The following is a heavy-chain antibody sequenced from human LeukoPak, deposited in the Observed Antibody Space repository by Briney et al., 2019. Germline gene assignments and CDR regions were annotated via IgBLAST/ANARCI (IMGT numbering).Heavy chain of an antibody. D-gene: IGHD1-26*01. CDR3: ARGVGSSYYYYYYMDV. CDR2: INPNSGGT. Sequence: ASVKVFCKASGYTFTGYYMHWVRQAPGQGLEWMGWINPNSGGTNYAQKFQGRVTMTRDTSISTAYMELSRLRSDDTAVYYCARGVGSSYYYYYYMDVWGKGTTVTVSS. V-gene: IGHV1-2*02. J-gene: IGHJ6*03. CDR1: GYTFTGYY.